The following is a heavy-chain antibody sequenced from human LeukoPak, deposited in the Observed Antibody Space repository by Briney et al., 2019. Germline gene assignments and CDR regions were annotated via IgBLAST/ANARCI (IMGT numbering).Heavy chain of an antibody. V-gene: IGHV3-23*01. CDR2: ISGSGGST. CDR3: AKDLLSHSGSWYYFDY. J-gene: IGHJ4*02. D-gene: IGHD6-13*01. Sequence: GGSLRLSCAASGFTFSSDAMSWVRQAPGKGLEWVSAISGSGGSTYYADSVKGRFTVSRDNSKNTLYLQMNSLRAEDTAVYYCAKDLLSHSGSWYYFDYWGQGTLVTVSS. CDR1: GFTFSSDA.